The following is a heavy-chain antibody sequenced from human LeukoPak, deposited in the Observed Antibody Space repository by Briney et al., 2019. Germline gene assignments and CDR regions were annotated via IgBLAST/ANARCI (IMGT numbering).Heavy chain of an antibody. CDR3: AGAYSSSSGPFDY. V-gene: IGHV4-34*01. CDR1: GGSFSGYY. CDR2: INHSGST. Sequence: SETLSLTCAVYGGSFSGYYWSWIRQPPGKGLEWIGEINHSGSTNYNPSLKSRVTISVDTSKNQFSLKLSSVTAADTAVYYCAGAYSSSSGPFDYWGQGTLVTVSS. D-gene: IGHD6-6*01. J-gene: IGHJ4*02.